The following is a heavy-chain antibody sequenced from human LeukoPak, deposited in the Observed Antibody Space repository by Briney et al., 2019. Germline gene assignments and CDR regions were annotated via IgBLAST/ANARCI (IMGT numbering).Heavy chain of an antibody. V-gene: IGHV4-34*01. CDR2: INHSGST. CDR3: ARCSALNYGSWIGYPFCH. J-gene: IGHJ4*02. D-gene: IGHD3-3*01. Sequence: ASETLSLTCAVYGGSFSGYYWSWIRQSPGKGLEWIGEINHSGSTNYNPSLKSRVTISVDTSKNQFSLKLTSVTAADTAVYYCARCSALNYGSWIGYPFCHWGQGTLVTVSS. CDR1: GGSFSGYY.